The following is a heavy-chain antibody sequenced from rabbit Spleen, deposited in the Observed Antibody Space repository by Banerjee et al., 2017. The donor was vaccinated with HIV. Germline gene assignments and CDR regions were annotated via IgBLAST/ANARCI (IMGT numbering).Heavy chain of an antibody. CDR1: GFSFSSSDY. CDR2: IAGSSSGFT. J-gene: IGHJ4*01. Sequence: QSLEESGGDLVKPGASLTLTCKASGFSFSSSDYICWVRQAPGKGLEWISCIAGSSSGFTYSATWAKGRFTISKTSSTTVTLQMTSLTAADTATYFCARDLVAVIGWNFNLWGQGTLVTVS. CDR3: ARDLVAVIGWNFNL. D-gene: IGHD1-1*01. V-gene: IGHV1S40*01.